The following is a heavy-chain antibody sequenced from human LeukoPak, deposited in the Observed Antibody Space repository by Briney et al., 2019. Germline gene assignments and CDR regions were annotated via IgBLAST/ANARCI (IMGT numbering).Heavy chain of an antibody. CDR3: TTFDM. Sequence: GGSLRLSCAASGFTFTDYGIHWVRQAPGKGLEWVAVISYDGRNKNYADSVKGRFTISRDDSMNTLCLQMNSLRVDDTALYYCTTFDMWGQGTMVTVSS. CDR1: GFTFTDYG. V-gene: IGHV3-30*03. J-gene: IGHJ3*02. CDR2: ISYDGRNK.